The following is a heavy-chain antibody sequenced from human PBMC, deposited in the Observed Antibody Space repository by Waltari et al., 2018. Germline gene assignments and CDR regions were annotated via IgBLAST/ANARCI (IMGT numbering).Heavy chain of an antibody. Sequence: QLTLKESGPTLVQPTQTLTLTCTFSGFSLSPSGVGVGCIRQPPGKALEWLALIYWTDDKRYSPSLKSRLTITKDTSKNQLVLTMTNMDPVQTATYSCAHRQRVRGVFGVRGNYFDYWGQGTLVTVSS. CDR2: IYWTDDK. CDR3: AHRQRVRGVFGVRGNYFDY. CDR1: GFSLSPSGVG. J-gene: IGHJ4*02. V-gene: IGHV2-5*01. D-gene: IGHD3-10*01.